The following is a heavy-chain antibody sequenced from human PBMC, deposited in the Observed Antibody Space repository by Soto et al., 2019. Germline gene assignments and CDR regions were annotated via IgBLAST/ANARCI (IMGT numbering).Heavy chain of an antibody. CDR2: IYNSGST. CDR1: GGSINSGGYY. Sequence: QVQLQESGPGLVKPSQTLSLTCTVSGGSINSGGYYWSWIRQHPGKGLEWIGYIYNSGSTYYNPSLQSRVTTPVDTSKNRFPLKLSSVTAADTAVYCCARGITLVRGVIHAPYFDYWGQGTLVTVSS. CDR3: ARGITLVRGVIHAPYFDY. V-gene: IGHV4-31*03. J-gene: IGHJ4*02. D-gene: IGHD3-10*01.